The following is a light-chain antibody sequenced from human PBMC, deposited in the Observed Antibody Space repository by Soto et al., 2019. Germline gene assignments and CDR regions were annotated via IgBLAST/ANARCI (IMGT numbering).Light chain of an antibody. CDR1: SSDVGFSNY. V-gene: IGLV2-14*01. Sequence: QSALTQPASVSGSPGQSITISCTGTSSDVGFSNYVFWYQQHPGKAPKLIISDVTNRPSGVSNRFSGSKSGNTASLTISGLQAEDEADYYCSSYAGSSNVVFGTGTKVTVL. CDR2: DVT. CDR3: SSYAGSSNVV. J-gene: IGLJ1*01.